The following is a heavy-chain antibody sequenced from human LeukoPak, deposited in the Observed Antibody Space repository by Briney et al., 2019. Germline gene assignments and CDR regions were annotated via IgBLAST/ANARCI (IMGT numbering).Heavy chain of an antibody. D-gene: IGHD6-19*01. V-gene: IGHV3-21*01. CDR2: ISSSSSYI. J-gene: IGHJ4*02. CDR3: ASGIEVALYYFDY. CDR1: GFTFSSYS. Sequence: PGGSLRLSCAASGFTFSSYSMNWVRQAPGNGLEWVSSISSSSSYIYYADSVKGRFTISRDNAKNSLYLQMNSLRAEDTAVYYCASGIEVALYYFDYWGQGTLVTVSS.